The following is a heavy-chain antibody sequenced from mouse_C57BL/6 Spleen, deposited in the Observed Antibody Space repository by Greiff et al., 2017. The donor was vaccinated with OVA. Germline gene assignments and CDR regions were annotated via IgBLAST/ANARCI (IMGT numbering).Heavy chain of an antibody. J-gene: IGHJ4*01. V-gene: IGHV1-63*01. CDR3: ARGGLRTGAMDY. CDR2: IYPGGGYT. D-gene: IGHD2-4*01. CDR1: GYTFTNYW. Sequence: QVQLQQSGAELVRPGTSVKMSCKASGYTFTNYWIGWAKQRPGHGLEWIGDIYPGGGYTNYDEKFKGKATLTADKSSSTAYMQFSSLTSEDSAIYYCARGGLRTGAMDYWGQGTSVTVSS.